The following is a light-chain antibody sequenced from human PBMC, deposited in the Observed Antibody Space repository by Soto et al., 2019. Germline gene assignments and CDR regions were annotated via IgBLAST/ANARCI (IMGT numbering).Light chain of an antibody. Sequence: SYELTQPPSVSVSPGQTASITCSGDKLGEKYACWYQQKPGQSPVVVIYPDTKRPSGITERFSGSNSGNTATLTISGTQAMDEADYYCQAWENNNVVFGGGTQLTVL. CDR2: PDT. CDR1: KLGEKY. V-gene: IGLV3-1*01. J-gene: IGLJ2*01. CDR3: QAWENNNVV.